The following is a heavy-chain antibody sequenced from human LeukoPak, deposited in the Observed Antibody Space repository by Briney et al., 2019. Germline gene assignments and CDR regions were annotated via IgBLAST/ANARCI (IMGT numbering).Heavy chain of an antibody. CDR2: ISYDGSNK. J-gene: IGHJ4*02. Sequence: GRSLRLSCAASGFTFSSYAMHWVRQAPGKGLEWVAVISYDGSNKYYADSVKGRFTISRDNSKNTFHLQMNSLRAEDTAVYYCARRAGDYSHPYDYWGQGTLVTVSS. CDR1: GFTFSSYA. D-gene: IGHD3-22*01. CDR3: ARRAGDYSHPYDY. V-gene: IGHV3-30*14.